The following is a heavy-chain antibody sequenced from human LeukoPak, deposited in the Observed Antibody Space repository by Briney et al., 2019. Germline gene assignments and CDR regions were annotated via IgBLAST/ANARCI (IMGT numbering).Heavy chain of an antibody. CDR1: GYTFTSYY. CDR2: INPSGGST. J-gene: IGHJ3*02. Sequence: GASVKVSCKASGYTFTSYYMHWVRQAPGQGLEWMGIINPSGGSTSYAQKFQGRVTMTRDTSTSTVYMELSRLRSDDTAVYYCARDRDSSSWYHAFDIWGQGTMVTISS. CDR3: ARDRDSSSWYHAFDI. D-gene: IGHD6-13*01. V-gene: IGHV1-46*01.